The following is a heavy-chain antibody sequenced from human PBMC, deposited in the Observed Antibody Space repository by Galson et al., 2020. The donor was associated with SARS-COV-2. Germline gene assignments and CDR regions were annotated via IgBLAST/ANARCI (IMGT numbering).Heavy chain of an antibody. CDR3: AKDSGYYDTSGYVFDY. CDR1: GFSFSYYA. Sequence: GESLKISCAASGFSFSYYAMHWVRQAPGKGLEWVAVIPYDGNKKIYADSVKGRFTISRDNSKNTLFLQLDRLRAEDTAVYYCAKDSGYYDTSGYVFDYWGQGTLVTVSS. V-gene: IGHV3-30*18. CDR2: IPYDGNKK. D-gene: IGHD3-22*01. J-gene: IGHJ4*02.